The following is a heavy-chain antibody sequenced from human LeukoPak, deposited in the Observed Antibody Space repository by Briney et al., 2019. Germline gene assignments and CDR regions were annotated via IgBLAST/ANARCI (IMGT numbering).Heavy chain of an antibody. V-gene: IGHV4-61*05. D-gene: IGHD1-26*01. Sequence: SETLSLTCTVSGGSISSSSYYWGWIRQPPGKGLEWLAYIFHSGSANYNPSLKSRVTISVDTSKNQFSLKLNSVTAADTAVYYCARNNNLVGATNNDAFDIWGQGTMVTVSS. CDR3: ARNNNLVGATNNDAFDI. CDR2: IFHSGSA. CDR1: GGSISSSSYY. J-gene: IGHJ3*02.